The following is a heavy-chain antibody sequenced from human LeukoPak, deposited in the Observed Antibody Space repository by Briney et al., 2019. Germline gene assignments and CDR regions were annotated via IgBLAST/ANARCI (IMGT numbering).Heavy chain of an antibody. D-gene: IGHD3-10*01. V-gene: IGHV1-69*13. Sequence: SVKVSCKASGGTFSSYAISWVRQAPGQGLEWTGGIIPIFGTANYAQKFQGRVTITADESTSTAYMELSSLRSEDTAVYYCARECRTTMVRGVISRCAFDIWGQGTMVTVSS. CDR1: GGTFSSYA. J-gene: IGHJ3*02. CDR2: IIPIFGTA. CDR3: ARECRTTMVRGVISRCAFDI.